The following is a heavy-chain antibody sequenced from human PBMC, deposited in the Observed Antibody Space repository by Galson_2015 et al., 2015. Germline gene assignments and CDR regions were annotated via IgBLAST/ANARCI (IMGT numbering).Heavy chain of an antibody. V-gene: IGHV4-34*01. CDR2: INHSGST. Sequence: SETLSLTCAVYGGSFSGYYWSWIRQPPGKGLEWIGEINHSGSTNYNPSLKSRVTISVDTSKNQFSLKLTSVTAADTAVYYCARGYHDSLPGFAECFHLWGQGTLVTVSS. CDR3: ARGYHDSLPGFAECFHL. CDR1: GGSFSGYY. J-gene: IGHJ1*01. D-gene: IGHD3-9*01.